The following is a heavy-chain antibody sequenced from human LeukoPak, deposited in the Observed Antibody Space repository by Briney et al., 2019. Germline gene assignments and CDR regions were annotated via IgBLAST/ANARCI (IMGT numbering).Heavy chain of an antibody. CDR2: INSDGSST. CDR1: GFAFRNYW. V-gene: IGHV3-74*03. CDR3: ARSSIPHTFGGVIVDY. J-gene: IGHJ4*02. D-gene: IGHD3-16*02. Sequence: GGSLRLSCAASGFAFRNYWMHWVRQAPGKGLVWVSRINSDGSSTKYADSVKGRFTISRDNSKNTLYLRMNSLRAEDTAVYYCARSSIPHTFGGVIVDYWGQGTLVTVSS.